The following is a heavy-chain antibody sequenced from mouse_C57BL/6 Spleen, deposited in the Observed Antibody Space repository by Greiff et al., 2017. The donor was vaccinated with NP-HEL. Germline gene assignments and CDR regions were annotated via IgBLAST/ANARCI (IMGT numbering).Heavy chain of an antibody. CDR2: IYPGSGST. V-gene: IGHV1-55*01. CDR3: ARYPNYDYDGFAY. Sequence: VQLQQPGAELVKPGASVKMSCKASGYTFTSYWITWVKQRPGQGLEWIGDIYPGSGSTNYNEKFKSKATLTVDTSSSTAYMQLSSLTSEDSAVYYCARYPNYDYDGFAYWGQGTLVTVSA. J-gene: IGHJ3*01. CDR1: GYTFTSYW. D-gene: IGHD2-4*01.